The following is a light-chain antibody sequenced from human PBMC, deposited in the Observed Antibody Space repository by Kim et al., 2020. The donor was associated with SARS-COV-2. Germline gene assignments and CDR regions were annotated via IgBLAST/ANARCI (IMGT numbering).Light chain of an antibody. CDR3: QAWDSSTVV. Sequence: VSPGQTASITCSGDKLGDKYACWYQQKPGQSPVLVIYQDSKRPSGIPERFSGSISGNTATLTISGTQAMDEADYYCQAWDSSTVVFGGGTQLTVL. V-gene: IGLV3-1*01. CDR2: QDS. CDR1: KLGDKY. J-gene: IGLJ2*01.